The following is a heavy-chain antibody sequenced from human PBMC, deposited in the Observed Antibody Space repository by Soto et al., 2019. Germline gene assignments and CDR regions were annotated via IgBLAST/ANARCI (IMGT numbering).Heavy chain of an antibody. CDR2: IYHSGST. Sequence: SETLSLTCAVSGGSISGGGYSWSWIGQPPGKGLEWIGYIYHSGSTYYNPSLKSRVTISVDRSKNQFSLKLSSVTAADTAVYYCARGSRITMVRGAPCYFDYWGQGTLVTVSS. J-gene: IGHJ4*02. V-gene: IGHV4-30-2*01. CDR1: GGSISGGGYS. CDR3: ARGSRITMVRGAPCYFDY. D-gene: IGHD3-10*01.